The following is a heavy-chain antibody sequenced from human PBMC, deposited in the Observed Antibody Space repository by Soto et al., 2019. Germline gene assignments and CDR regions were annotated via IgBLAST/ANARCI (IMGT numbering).Heavy chain of an antibody. CDR1: GDYISTYY. J-gene: IGHJ6*02. D-gene: IGHD3-10*01. V-gene: IGHV4-4*07. CDR3: ARVIPSMDIYVMDV. CDR2: IHPSGST. Sequence: QVQLQQSGPGLVKPSETLSLTCTVSGDYISTYYWSWIRQPAGKGLEWIGRIHPSGSTNYHPSLKSRVSMSVDTSMNQISLKLTTVTAADTAVYYCARVIPSMDIYVMDVWGQGTTVTVS.